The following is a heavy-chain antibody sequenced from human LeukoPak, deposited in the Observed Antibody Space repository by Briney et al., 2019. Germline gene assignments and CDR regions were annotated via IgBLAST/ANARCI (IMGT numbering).Heavy chain of an antibody. CDR1: GYTFTGYY. CDR3: ARAYCSSTSCYPVFDY. D-gene: IGHD2-2*01. CDR2: INPNSGGT. V-gene: IGHV1-2*02. Sequence: ASVKVSCKASGYTFTGYYMHWVRQAPGPGLEWMGWINPNSGGTNYAQKFQGRVTMTRDTSVSTAYMELSRLRSDDTAVYYCARAYCSSTSCYPVFDYWGQGTLVTVSS. J-gene: IGHJ4*02.